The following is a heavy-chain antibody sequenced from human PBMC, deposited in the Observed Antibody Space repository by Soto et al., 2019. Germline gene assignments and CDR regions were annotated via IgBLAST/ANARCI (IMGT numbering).Heavy chain of an antibody. CDR1: GYNFTSYW. J-gene: IGHJ6*02. Sequence: PGESLKISCKGSGYNFTSYWIGWVRQMPGKGLECMGIIYPGDSDTRYSPSFQGQVTISADKSISTAYLQWSSLKASDTAMYYCAGGGVRGVITRTRDYYGMDVWGQGTTVT. D-gene: IGHD3-10*01. CDR3: AGGGVRGVITRTRDYYGMDV. CDR2: IYPGDSDT. V-gene: IGHV5-51*01.